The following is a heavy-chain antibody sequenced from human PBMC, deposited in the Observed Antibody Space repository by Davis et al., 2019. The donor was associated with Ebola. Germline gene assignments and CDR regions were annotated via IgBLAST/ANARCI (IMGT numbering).Heavy chain of an antibody. V-gene: IGHV4-39*07. CDR2: IYYSGST. D-gene: IGHD3-3*01. Sequence: SETLSLTCTVSGGSISSSSYYWGWIRQPPGKGLEWIGSIYYSGSTYYNPSLQSRTTLSVDTSKNQFSLKLSAVTAADTAVYYCARGSDFWSGCFDYWGQGSLVTVSS. CDR1: GGSISSSSYY. J-gene: IGHJ4*02. CDR3: ARGSDFWSGCFDY.